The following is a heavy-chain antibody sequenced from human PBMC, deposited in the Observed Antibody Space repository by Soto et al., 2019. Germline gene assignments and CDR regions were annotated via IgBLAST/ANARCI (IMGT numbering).Heavy chain of an antibody. CDR1: GFTFSSYA. V-gene: IGHV3-23*01. CDR2: ISGSGGYI. J-gene: IGHJ4*02. D-gene: IGHD6-6*01. Sequence: QPGGSLRLSCAASGFTFSSYAMSWVRQAPGRGLEWVPGISGSGGYIHYADSVKGRFTISRDNSKNTLYLQMNSLRAEDTAVYYCAKGSEYSSSRIYFDYWGQGTLVTVSS. CDR3: AKGSEYSSSRIYFDY.